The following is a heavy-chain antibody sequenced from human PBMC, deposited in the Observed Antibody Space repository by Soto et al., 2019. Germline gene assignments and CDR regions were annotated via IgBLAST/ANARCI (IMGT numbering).Heavy chain of an antibody. CDR2: INHSGST. V-gene: IGHV4-34*01. D-gene: IGHD3-16*01. CDR1: GGSFSGYY. CDR3: ARALWAGNWFDP. Sequence: SETLSLTCAVYGGSFSGYYWSWIRQPPGKGLEWIGEINHSGSTNYNPSLKSRVTISVDTSKNQFSLKLSSVTAADTAVYYCARALWAGNWFDPWGQGTLVTVSS. J-gene: IGHJ5*02.